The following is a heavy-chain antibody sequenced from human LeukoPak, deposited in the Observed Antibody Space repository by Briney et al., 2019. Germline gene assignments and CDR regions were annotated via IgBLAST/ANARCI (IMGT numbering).Heavy chain of an antibody. CDR3: TKEDPRFDP. J-gene: IGHJ5*02. Sequence: GGSLRLSCAASGFTFSSYAMSWVRQAPGKGLEWLSAISGSGASTHYADSVRGRFTISRDNSKSTLYLQMSSLRADDTAVYYCTKEDPRFDPWGQGTLVTVSS. CDR1: GFTFSSYA. CDR2: ISGSGAST. V-gene: IGHV3-23*01.